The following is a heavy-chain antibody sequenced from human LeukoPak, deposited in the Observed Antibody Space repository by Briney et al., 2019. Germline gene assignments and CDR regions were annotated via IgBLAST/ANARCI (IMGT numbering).Heavy chain of an antibody. V-gene: IGHV3-23*01. D-gene: IGHD3-22*01. Sequence: PGGSLRLSCAASGFTFNSYAMTWVRQAPGKGLEWVSAISGGGGNTYYADSVKGRFTISRDNSKNMLYLQMNSLRAEDTAVYYRAKTLGYSGYFSPWGQGPLVTVSS. CDR2: ISGGGGNT. J-gene: IGHJ5*02. CDR1: GFTFNSYA. CDR3: AKTLGYSGYFSP.